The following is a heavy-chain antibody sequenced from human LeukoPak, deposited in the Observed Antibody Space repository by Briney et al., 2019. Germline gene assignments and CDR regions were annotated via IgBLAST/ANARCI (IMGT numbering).Heavy chain of an antibody. CDR1: GFTFSSYA. CDR2: ISGSGGST. D-gene: IGHD2-21*02. Sequence: GGSLRLSCAASGFTFSSYAMSWVRQAPGKGLEWVSAISGSGGSTYYADSVKGRFTNSRDNSKNTLYLQMNSLRAEDTAVYYCAKDTHIVVVTASTFDYWGQGTLVTVSS. V-gene: IGHV3-23*01. CDR3: AKDTHIVVVTASTFDY. J-gene: IGHJ4*02.